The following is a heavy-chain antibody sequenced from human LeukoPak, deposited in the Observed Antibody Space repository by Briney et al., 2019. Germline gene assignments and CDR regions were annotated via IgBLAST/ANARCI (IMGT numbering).Heavy chain of an antibody. V-gene: IGHV3-21*01. CDR1: VFTFSNWD. CDR2: ITPSSTYI. J-gene: IGHJ4*02. D-gene: IGHD6-19*01. CDR3: ARNLNSPIAVAGSDY. Sequence: GAPVSLSSAACVFTFSNWDMEGLPVAAVTLQKWVSSITPSSTYIYYAESIRGRFTVSRDNAKNSLYLQMNSLTAEDTAVYYCARNLNSPIAVAGSDYWGQGTLVTVSS.